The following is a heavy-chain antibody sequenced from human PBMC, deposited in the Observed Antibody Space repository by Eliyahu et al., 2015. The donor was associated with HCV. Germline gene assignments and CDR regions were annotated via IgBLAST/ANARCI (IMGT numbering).Heavy chain of an antibody. D-gene: IGHD1-26*01. Sequence: QLQLQESGPGLVKPSETLSLTCTVSGGSISSSSYYWGGFRQPPGKGLEWIGSIYYSGSTYYNPSLKSRVTISVDTSKNQFSLKLSSVTAADTAVYYCARQGPEEIVGATGGAFDIWGQGTMVTVSS. CDR1: GGSISSSSYY. CDR3: ARQGPEEIVGATGGAFDI. J-gene: IGHJ3*02. CDR2: IYYSGST. V-gene: IGHV4-39*01.